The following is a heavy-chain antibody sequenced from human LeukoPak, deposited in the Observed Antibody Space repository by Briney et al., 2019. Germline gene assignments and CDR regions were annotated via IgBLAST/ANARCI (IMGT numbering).Heavy chain of an antibody. J-gene: IGHJ3*02. CDR1: GYTFTGYY. Sequence: ASVKVSFKASGYTFTGYYMHWVRQAPGQGLEWMGWINPNSGGTNYAQKFQGRVTMTRDTSISTAYMELSSLRSDDTAVYYCARPLRWSKGGAAFDIWGQGTMVTVSS. D-gene: IGHD4-23*01. CDR3: ARPLRWSKGGAAFDI. V-gene: IGHV1-2*02. CDR2: INPNSGGT.